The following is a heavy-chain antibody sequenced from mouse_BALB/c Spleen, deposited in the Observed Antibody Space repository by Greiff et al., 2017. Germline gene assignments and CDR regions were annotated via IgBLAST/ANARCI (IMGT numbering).Heavy chain of an antibody. CDR1: GFTFSSYT. J-gene: IGHJ4*01. CDR2: ISNGGGST. V-gene: IGHV5-12-2*01. D-gene: IGHD2-14*01. Sequence: EVMLVESGGGLVQPGGSLKLSCAASGFTFSSYTMSWVRQTPEKRLEWVAYISNGGGSTYYPDTVKGRFTISRDNAKNTLYLQMSSLKSEDTAMYYCARQEYRYDDGGAMDYWGQGTSVTVSS. CDR3: ARQEYRYDDGGAMDY.